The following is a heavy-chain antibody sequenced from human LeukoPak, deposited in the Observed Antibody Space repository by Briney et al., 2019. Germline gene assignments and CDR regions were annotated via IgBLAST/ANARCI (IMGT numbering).Heavy chain of an antibody. J-gene: IGHJ4*02. CDR3: ARRRNYYDSSGIFNY. CDR1: GGSISSYY. V-gene: IGHV4-59*01. Sequence: SQTRSLTCTVSGGSISSYYWSWIRQPPGKALEGIGYIYYSGSTNYNPSLTSRGTISVDTTKTQFSLKLSSVTAADTDVYYCARRRNYYDSSGIFNYWGQGPLITVSA. D-gene: IGHD3-22*01. CDR2: IYYSGST.